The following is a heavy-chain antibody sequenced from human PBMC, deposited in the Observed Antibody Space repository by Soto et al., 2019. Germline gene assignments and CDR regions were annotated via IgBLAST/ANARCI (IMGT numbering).Heavy chain of an antibody. CDR3: ARGSTDSYPGSRIFDF. Sequence: GGSLRLSCAASGFTFGSRAMSWVRQAPGEGLEWVSSITDSGGDAKYADSVRGRFTISRDNSKNTLYLQMSSLRAEDSAVYYCARGSTDSYPGSRIFDFWGRGTLVTVSS. CDR2: ITDSGGDA. V-gene: IGHV3-23*01. D-gene: IGHD3-10*01. J-gene: IGHJ4*02. CDR1: GFTFGSRA.